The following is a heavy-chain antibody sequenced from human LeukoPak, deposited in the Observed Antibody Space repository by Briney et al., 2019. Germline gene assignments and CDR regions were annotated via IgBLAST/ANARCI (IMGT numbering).Heavy chain of an antibody. J-gene: IGHJ5*02. Sequence: GGSLRLSCAASGFTFSSYAMHWVRQAPGQGLEWMGIINPSGGSTSYAQKFQGRVTMTRDTSTSTVYMELSSLRSEDTAVYYCAREEGSSWVRFDPWGQGTLVTVSS. D-gene: IGHD2-2*01. CDR3: AREEGSSWVRFDP. CDR1: GFTFSSYA. V-gene: IGHV1-46*01. CDR2: INPSGGST.